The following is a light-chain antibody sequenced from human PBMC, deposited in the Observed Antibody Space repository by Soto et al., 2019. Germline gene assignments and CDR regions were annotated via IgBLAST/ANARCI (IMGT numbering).Light chain of an antibody. CDR3: AAWDDSLNGVV. Sequence: QSVLTQAPSASGTPGQRVTISCSGSSSNIGSNTVNWYQQVPGTAPKLLIYSNNQRPSGVPDRFSGSKSGTSVSLAISGLQSEDEADYYCAAWDDSLNGVVFGGGTKLPVL. J-gene: IGLJ2*01. CDR2: SNN. CDR1: SSNIGSNT. V-gene: IGLV1-44*01.